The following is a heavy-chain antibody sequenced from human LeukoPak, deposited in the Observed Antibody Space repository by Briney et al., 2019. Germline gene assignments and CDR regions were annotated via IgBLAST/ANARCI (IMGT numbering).Heavy chain of an antibody. J-gene: IGHJ5*02. CDR2: INHSGST. CDR1: GGSFSGYY. Sequence: PSETLSLTCAVYGGSFSGYYWSWIRQPPRKGLEWIGEINHSGSTNYNPSLKSRVTISVDTSKNQFSLKLSSVTAADTAVYYCARGRHSDFWSGYYTGNWFDPWGQGTLVTVSS. D-gene: IGHD3-3*01. CDR3: ARGRHSDFWSGYYTGNWFDP. V-gene: IGHV4-34*01.